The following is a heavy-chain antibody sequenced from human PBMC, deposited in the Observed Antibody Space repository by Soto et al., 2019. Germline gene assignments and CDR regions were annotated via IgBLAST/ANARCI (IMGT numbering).Heavy chain of an antibody. D-gene: IGHD6-13*01. CDR3: XXXXXAPGTGWFDP. CDR2: ISGGGGSI. CDR1: GFTFSNYA. V-gene: IGHV3-23*01. Sequence: EVQLLESGGGLVQPGGSLRLSCAASGFTFSNYAMHWVRQAPGKGLEWVSGISGGGGSIYYPDSVKGRXXXXRXXXXXXXXXXXXXXXXXXXXXXXXXXXXXAPGTGWFDPXGQGTLVTVS. J-gene: IGHJ5*02.